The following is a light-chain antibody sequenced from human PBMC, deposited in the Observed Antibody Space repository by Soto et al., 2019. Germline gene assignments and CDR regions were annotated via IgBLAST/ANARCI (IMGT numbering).Light chain of an antibody. CDR3: QQYNKWPQT. Sequence: EIVMTQSPATLSVSPGERATLTCRASQSISSSLAWYQQKPGQAPRLLIYDTSARATGISARFSGSGSGTEFTLTFSSLQSEDFAVYYCQQYNKWPQTFGQGTKVDIK. V-gene: IGKV3-15*01. CDR2: DTS. CDR1: QSISSS. J-gene: IGKJ1*01.